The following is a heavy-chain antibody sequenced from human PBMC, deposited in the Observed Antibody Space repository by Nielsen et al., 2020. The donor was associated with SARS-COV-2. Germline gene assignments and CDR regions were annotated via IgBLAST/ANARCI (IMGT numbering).Heavy chain of an antibody. V-gene: IGHV3-15*01. D-gene: IGHD2-21*02. CDR3: TTTCGGDCYYYYYGMDV. CDR2: IKSKTDGGTT. J-gene: IGHJ6*02. Sequence: GESLKISCAASGFTFSNAWMSWVRQAPGKGLEWVGRIKSKTDGGTTDYAAPVKGRFTISRDDSKNTLYLQMNSLKTEDTAVYYCTTTCGGDCYYYYYGMDVWGQGTTVTVSS. CDR1: GFTFSNAW.